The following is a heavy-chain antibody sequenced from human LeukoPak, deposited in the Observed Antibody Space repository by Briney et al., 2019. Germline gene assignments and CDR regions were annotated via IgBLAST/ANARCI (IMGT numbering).Heavy chain of an antibody. CDR1: GGSISSSSYY. J-gene: IGHJ6*03. CDR2: IYYSGST. D-gene: IGHD6-6*01. V-gene: IGHV4-39*07. CDR3: ARGGEYSSSSAKVHYYYYYMDV. Sequence: PSETLSLTCTVSGGSISSSSYYWGWIRQPPGKGLEWIGSIYYSGSTYYNPSLKSRVTTSVDTSKNQFSLRLSSVTAADTAVYYCARGGEYSSSSAKVHYYYYYMDVWGKGTTVTVSS.